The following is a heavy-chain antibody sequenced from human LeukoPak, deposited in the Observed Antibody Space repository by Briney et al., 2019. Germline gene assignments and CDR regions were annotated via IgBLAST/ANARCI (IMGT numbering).Heavy chain of an antibody. J-gene: IGHJ4*02. Sequence: ASVKVSCKASGYTFTSYDINWVRQAPGQGLEWMGWMNPNSGNTGYAQKFQGRVTMTRNTSISTAYMELSGLRSEDTAVYYCARSLWELTSDYWGQGTLVTVSS. CDR3: ARSLWELTSDY. V-gene: IGHV1-8*01. CDR2: MNPNSGNT. D-gene: IGHD1-26*01. CDR1: GYTFTSYD.